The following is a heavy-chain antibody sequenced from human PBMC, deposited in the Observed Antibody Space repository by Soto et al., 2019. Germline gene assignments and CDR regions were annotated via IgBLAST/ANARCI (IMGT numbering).Heavy chain of an antibody. V-gene: IGHV4-30-4*01. CDR2: IYYSGST. CDR1: GGSISSGDYY. D-gene: IGHD2-15*01. CDR3: AKNTDCSGGSCYGSFDY. Sequence: SETLSLTCSVSGGSISSGDYYWSWIRQPPGKGLEWIGYIYYSGSTYYNPSLKSRVTISVDTSKNQFSLKLNSVTAADTAVYYCAKNTDCSGGSCYGSFDYWGQGTLVTVSS. J-gene: IGHJ4*02.